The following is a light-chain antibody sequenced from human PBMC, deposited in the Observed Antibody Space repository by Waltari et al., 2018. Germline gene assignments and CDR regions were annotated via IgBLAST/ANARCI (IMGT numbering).Light chain of an antibody. V-gene: IGKV3D-20*01. CDR3: QLYGVSPGT. CDR2: DSS. J-gene: IGKJ1*01. Sequence: IVLTQSPATLSLSPGERATLSCGASQGVNSIDIAWYQQEPGLAPRLRMYDSSNRATGGPDRFGGGGSGTDFTRTISRLEPEDSAVYYCQLYGVSPGTFGQGTTVEIK. CDR1: QGVNSID.